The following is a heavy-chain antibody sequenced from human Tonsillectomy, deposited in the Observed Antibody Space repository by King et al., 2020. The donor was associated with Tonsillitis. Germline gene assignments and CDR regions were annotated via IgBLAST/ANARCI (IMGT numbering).Heavy chain of an antibody. CDR1: GGSINNYY. CDR2: IYYSGST. J-gene: IGHJ5*02. CDR3: ARGSVVVAATGLNWVDP. V-gene: IGHV4-59*01. Sequence: MQLQESGPGLVKPSETLSLTCTVSGGSINNYYWSWIRQAPGKGLEWIGYIYYSGSTNYNPSLKSRVAISVDTSTNQFSLKLTSVTAADTAVYYCARGSVVVAATGLNWVDPWGQGTLVTVSS. D-gene: IGHD2-15*01.